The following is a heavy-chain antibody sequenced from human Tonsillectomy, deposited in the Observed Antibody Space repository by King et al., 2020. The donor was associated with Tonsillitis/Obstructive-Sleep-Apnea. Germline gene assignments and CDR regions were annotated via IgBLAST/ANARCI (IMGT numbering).Heavy chain of an antibody. V-gene: IGHV5-51*01. CDR3: ARHGDYSDY. CDR2: IYAGDSDT. D-gene: IGHD4-17*01. CDR1: GYFFTNFW. Sequence: QLVQSGAEVKKPGESLKISCKGFGYFFTNFWIGWVRQMPGRGLEWMGIIYAGDSDTRYSPSFQGHVTISVEKSVNTAYLQWSSLKASDTAIYYCARHGDYSDYWGQGTLVTVSS. J-gene: IGHJ4*02.